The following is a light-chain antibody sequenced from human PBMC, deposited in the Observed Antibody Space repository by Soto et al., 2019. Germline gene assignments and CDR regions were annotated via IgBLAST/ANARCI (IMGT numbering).Light chain of an antibody. CDR3: QQRSNWPSIT. V-gene: IGKV3-11*01. CDR1: QSVSSN. CDR2: GAS. Sequence: EIVMTQSPATLSVSPGERAILSCRASQSVSSNLAWYQQKPGQAPRLLIYGASNRATGIPARFSGSGSGTDFTLTISSLEPEDFAVYYCQQRSNWPSITFGQGTRLEI. J-gene: IGKJ5*01.